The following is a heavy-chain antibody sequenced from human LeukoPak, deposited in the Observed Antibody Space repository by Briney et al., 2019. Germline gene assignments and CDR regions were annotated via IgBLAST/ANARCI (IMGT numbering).Heavy chain of an antibody. D-gene: IGHD3-22*01. Sequence: GESLKIYCKGSGYIFTSYWIGWGRQLAGKGLEGMGIIYPGASAPTYSPSFQGQVTISADKSISTAYLQCSSLKASDTAMYYCARRGYDSSGYRDAFDIWGQGTMVTVSS. CDR3: ARRGYDSSGYRDAFDI. J-gene: IGHJ3*02. CDR1: GYIFTSYW. CDR2: IYPGASAP. V-gene: IGHV5-51*01.